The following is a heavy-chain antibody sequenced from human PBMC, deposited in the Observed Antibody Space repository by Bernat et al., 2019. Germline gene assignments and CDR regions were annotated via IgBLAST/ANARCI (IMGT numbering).Heavy chain of an antibody. CDR3: ATRPRQRES. D-gene: IGHD6-25*01. Sequence: EVQLVESGGGLVQPGGSLRLSCTASGFTFSTYWMTWVRQAPGKGLEWVASIKQDGSEKYYLDSVKCRFTISRDNTKNSLYLEMNSLRGEDTAVYYCATRPRQRESWGQGTLATVSS. CDR2: IKQDGSEK. J-gene: IGHJ4*02. V-gene: IGHV3-7*01. CDR1: GFTFSTYW.